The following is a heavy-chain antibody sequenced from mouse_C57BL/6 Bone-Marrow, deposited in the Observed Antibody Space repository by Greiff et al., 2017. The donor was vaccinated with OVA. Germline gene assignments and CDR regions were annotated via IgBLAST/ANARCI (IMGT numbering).Heavy chain of an antibody. CDR2: INYDGSST. J-gene: IGHJ1*03. D-gene: IGHD2-1*01. Sequence: EVQLVESEGGLVQPGSSMKLSCTASGFTFSDYYMAWVRQVPEKGLEWVANINYDGSSTYYLDSLKSRFIISRDNAKNLLYLQMSSLKSEDTATYYCARDRGIYYGNYPYWYFDVWGTGTTVTVSS. CDR1: GFTFSDYY. CDR3: ARDRGIYYGNYPYWYFDV. V-gene: IGHV5-16*01.